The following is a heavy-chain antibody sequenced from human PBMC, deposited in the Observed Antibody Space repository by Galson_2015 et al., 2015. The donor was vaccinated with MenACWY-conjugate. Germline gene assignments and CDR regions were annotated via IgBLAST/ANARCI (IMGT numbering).Heavy chain of an antibody. V-gene: IGHV3-30*18. Sequence: SLRLSCAASGFSFSDYGMHWVRQAPGKGLEWMAVISYDGSNESYADSVKGRFTISRDNSKNTPYLQMNSLRADDTAVYYCAKDWSVPYSTISYYFYMDVWGKGTTVTVSS. CDR3: AKDWSVPYSTISYYFYMDV. D-gene: IGHD6-13*01. J-gene: IGHJ6*03. CDR2: ISYDGSNE. CDR1: GFSFSDYG.